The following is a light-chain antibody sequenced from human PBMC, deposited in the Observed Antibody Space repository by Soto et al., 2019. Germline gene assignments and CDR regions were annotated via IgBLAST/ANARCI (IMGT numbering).Light chain of an antibody. V-gene: IGKV1-39*01. CDR2: GAS. CDR1: QSITNY. J-gene: IGKJ1*01. CDR3: QQSYSTPWT. Sequence: DIQMTQSPSSLSASVGDRVTISCRASQSITNYLNWYQQKPGKAPELLIYGASNLLSGLPSRFSGTGSGADFTRNISSLEPEDLATYYCQQSYSTPWTFCRGTWVEIK.